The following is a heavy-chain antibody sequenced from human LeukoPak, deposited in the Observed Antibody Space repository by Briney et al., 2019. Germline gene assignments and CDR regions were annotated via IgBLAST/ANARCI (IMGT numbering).Heavy chain of an antibody. D-gene: IGHD3-10*01. V-gene: IGHV3-30*18. CDR3: AKDKYYSPATYCAS. CDR2: ISKDGNNK. Sequence: GSLRLSCAASGSAFSSYSMHGVRQAPGRGLGWVAIISKDGNNKYYADSVKGRFTISRDNSTSTLYLQMNSLRTEDTAVYYCAKDKYYSPATYCASWGQGTLVTVSS. J-gene: IGHJ5*02. CDR1: GSAFSSYS.